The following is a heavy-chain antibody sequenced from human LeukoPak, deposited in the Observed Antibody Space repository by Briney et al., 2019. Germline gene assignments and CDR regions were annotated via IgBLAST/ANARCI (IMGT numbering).Heavy chain of an antibody. Sequence: SETLSLTCAVSGYSISSGYYWGWIRPPPGKGLEWIGIIYHSGSTYYNPSLKSRVTISVDTSKNQFSLKLSSVTAADTAVYYCARTYSYGYVDYWGQGTLVTVSS. CDR2: IYHSGST. CDR3: ARTYSYGYVDY. V-gene: IGHV4-38-2*01. J-gene: IGHJ4*02. CDR1: GYSISSGYY. D-gene: IGHD5-18*01.